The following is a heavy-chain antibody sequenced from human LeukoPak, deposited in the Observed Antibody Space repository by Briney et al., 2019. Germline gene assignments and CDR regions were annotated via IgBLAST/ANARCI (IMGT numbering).Heavy chain of an antibody. Sequence: ASVKVSCKASGYRFTGYYIHWARQAPGQGLEWMGWINPNSGGTNYAQKFQGRVTMTRDTSVSTAYMEVSRLRSDDTAVYYCARAPDDYDFWSGPFDYWGRGTLVTVSS. D-gene: IGHD3-3*01. CDR2: INPNSGGT. J-gene: IGHJ4*02. CDR1: GYRFTGYY. CDR3: ARAPDDYDFWSGPFDY. V-gene: IGHV1-2*02.